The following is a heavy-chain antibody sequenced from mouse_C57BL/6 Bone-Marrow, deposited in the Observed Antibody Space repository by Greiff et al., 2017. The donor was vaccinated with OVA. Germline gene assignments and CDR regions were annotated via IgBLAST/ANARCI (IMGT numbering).Heavy chain of an antibody. V-gene: IGHV5-12*01. CDR3: ARGYDYDGGVTYWYFDV. D-gene: IGHD2-4*01. CDR1: GFTFSDYY. J-gene: IGHJ1*03. CDR2: ISNGGGST. Sequence: EVHLVESGGGLVQPGGSLKLSCAASGFTFSDYYMYWVRQTPEKRLEWVAYISNGGGSTYYPDTVKGRFTISRDNAKNTLYLQMSRLKSEDTAMYYCARGYDYDGGVTYWYFDVWGTGTTVTVSS.